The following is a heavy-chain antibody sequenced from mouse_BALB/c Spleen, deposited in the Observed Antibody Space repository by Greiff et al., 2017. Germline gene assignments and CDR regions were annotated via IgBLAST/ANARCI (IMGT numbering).Heavy chain of an antibody. J-gene: IGHJ1*01. D-gene: IGHD1-1*01. Sequence: EVKLQESGAELVKPGASVKLSCTASGFNIKDTYMHWVKQRPEQGLEWIGRIDPANGNTKYDPKFQGKATITADTSSNTAYLQLSSLTSEDTAVYYCARRDGSSYWYFDVWGAGTTVTVSA. CDR3: ARRDGSSYWYFDV. V-gene: IGHV14-3*02. CDR2: IDPANGNT. CDR1: GFNIKDTY.